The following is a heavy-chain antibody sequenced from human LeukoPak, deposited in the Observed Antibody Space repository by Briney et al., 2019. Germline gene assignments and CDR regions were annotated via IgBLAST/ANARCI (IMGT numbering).Heavy chain of an antibody. CDR3: ARDRRIAVAGTRYYYYGMDV. V-gene: IGHV4-61*01. Sequence: SETLSLTCTLSGGSVSSGSYYWSWPRPPPGKGLEWIGYIYYSGRTNYNPSLKTRVTISVDTSKNQFSLKLSSVTAADTAVYYCARDRRIAVAGTRYYYYGMDVWGKGTTVTVSS. CDR1: GGSVSSGSYY. CDR2: IYYSGRT. D-gene: IGHD6-19*01. J-gene: IGHJ6*04.